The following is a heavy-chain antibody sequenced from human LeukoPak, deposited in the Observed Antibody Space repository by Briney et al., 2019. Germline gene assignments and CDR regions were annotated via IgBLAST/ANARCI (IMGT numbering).Heavy chain of an antibody. V-gene: IGHV3-21*01. J-gene: IGHJ4*02. CDR2: ISSSSSYI. CDR3: ARVRQWLGSYYFDY. D-gene: IGHD6-19*01. Sequence: GGSLRLSCAASGFTFSSYSMNWVRQAPGKGLEWVSSISSSSSYIYYADSVKGRFTISRDNAKNSLYLQMNSLRAEDTAVYYCARVRQWLGSYYFDYWGQGTLVTVSS. CDR1: GFTFSSYS.